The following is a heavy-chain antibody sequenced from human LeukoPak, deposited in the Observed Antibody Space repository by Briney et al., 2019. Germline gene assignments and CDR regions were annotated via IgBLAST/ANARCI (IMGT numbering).Heavy chain of an antibody. Sequence: ASVKVSCKVSGYTFTDYYMHWVQQAPGKGLEWMGLVDPEDGESIYAEKFQGRVTITADTSTDTAYMELSSLRSEDTAVYYCARGGAGLRFLEWLSRTYRISYYFDYWGQGTLVTVSS. V-gene: IGHV1-69-2*01. CDR2: VDPEDGES. J-gene: IGHJ4*02. D-gene: IGHD3-3*01. CDR3: ARGGAGLRFLEWLSRTYRISYYFDY. CDR1: GYTFTDYY.